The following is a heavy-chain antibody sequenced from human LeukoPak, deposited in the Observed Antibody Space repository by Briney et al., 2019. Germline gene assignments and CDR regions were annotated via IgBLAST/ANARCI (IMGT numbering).Heavy chain of an antibody. J-gene: IGHJ4*02. Sequence: GASVKVSCKASGYTFTSYGISWVRQAPGQGLEWMGWISAYNGNTNYAQKLQGRVTMTTDTSTSTAYMELRSLRSDDTAVYYCARSNYDSSGYYYFDYWGQGTLVTVSS. CDR2: ISAYNGNT. CDR1: GYTFTSYG. V-gene: IGHV1-18*01. CDR3: ARSNYDSSGYYYFDY. D-gene: IGHD3-22*01.